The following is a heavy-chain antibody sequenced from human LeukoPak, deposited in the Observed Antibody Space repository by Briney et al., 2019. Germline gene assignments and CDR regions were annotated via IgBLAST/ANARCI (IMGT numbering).Heavy chain of an antibody. J-gene: IGHJ2*01. D-gene: IGHD3-22*01. CDR1: GGSTSSRVYY. CDR2: IYYSGSA. Sequence: PSETLSLTCTVSGGSTSSRVYYWSWIRQHPGKGLEWIVYIYYSGSAFYNPSLETRLTISVDTSKNQFSLKLSSMTAADTAVYYCARGIDSSNYYLYFDLWGRGTLVTVSS. V-gene: IGHV4-31*03. CDR3: ARGIDSSNYYLYFDL.